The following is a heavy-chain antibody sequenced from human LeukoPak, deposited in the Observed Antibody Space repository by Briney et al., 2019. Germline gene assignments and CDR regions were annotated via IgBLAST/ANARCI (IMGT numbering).Heavy chain of an antibody. Sequence: GGSLRLSCAASGFSFSSYWMSWVRQAPGKGLEWVANIKQDGSEKYFVDSVRGRFTIPRDNAQNSLYLLMNSLRAEDTAVYYCARVASYAFDIWGQGTMVTVSS. J-gene: IGHJ3*02. D-gene: IGHD6-6*01. CDR3: ARVASYAFDI. CDR2: IKQDGSEK. CDR1: GFSFSSYW. V-gene: IGHV3-7*01.